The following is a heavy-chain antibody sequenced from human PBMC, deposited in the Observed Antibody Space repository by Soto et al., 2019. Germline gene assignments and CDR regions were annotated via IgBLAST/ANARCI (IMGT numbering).Heavy chain of an antibody. CDR3: ARGPNARWCSGGSCYHSYYYYGMDV. J-gene: IGHJ6*02. D-gene: IGHD2-15*01. V-gene: IGHV4-34*01. Sequence: KTSETLSLTCAVYGGSFSGYYWSWIRQPPGKGLEWIGEINHSGSTNYNPSLKSRVTISVDTSKNQFSLKLSSVTAADTAVYYCARGPNARWCSGGSCYHSYYYYGMDVWGQGTTVTVSS. CDR1: GGSFSGYY. CDR2: INHSGST.